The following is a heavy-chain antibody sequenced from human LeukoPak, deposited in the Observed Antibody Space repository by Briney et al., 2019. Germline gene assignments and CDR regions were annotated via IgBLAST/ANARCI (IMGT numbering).Heavy chain of an antibody. CDR3: ARSTNRLDS. J-gene: IGHJ4*02. CDR2: MYNGGTS. CDR1: GASISGSISGGTYY. Sequence: SQTLSLTCTVSGASISGSISGGTYYWNWIRQPAGKGLEWIGRMYNGGTSIDYSPSLKSRVTILVVTSKNQFSLIVTSVAAADTAVYYCARSTNRLDSWGQGTLVTVSS. D-gene: IGHD1-14*01. V-gene: IGHV4-61*02.